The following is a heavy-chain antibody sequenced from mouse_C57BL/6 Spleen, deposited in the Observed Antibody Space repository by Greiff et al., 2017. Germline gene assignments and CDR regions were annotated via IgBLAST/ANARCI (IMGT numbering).Heavy chain of an antibody. Sequence: VQLQQSGPELVKPGASVKISCKASGYAFSSSWMNWVKQRPGKGLEWIGRIYPGDGDTNYNGKFKGKATLTADKSSSTAYMQLSSLTSEDSAVXYCARGPLYYGYDAGFAYWGQGTLVTVSA. CDR3: ARGPLYYGYDAGFAY. CDR1: GYAFSSSW. D-gene: IGHD2-2*01. V-gene: IGHV1-82*01. J-gene: IGHJ3*01. CDR2: IYPGDGDT.